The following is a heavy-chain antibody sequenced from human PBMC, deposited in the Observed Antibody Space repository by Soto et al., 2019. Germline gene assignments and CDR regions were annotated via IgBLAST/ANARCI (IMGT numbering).Heavy chain of an antibody. V-gene: IGHV3-9*01. CDR1: GFTFDDYA. CDR3: AKDQGYYGSGSYYMDY. CDR2: ISWNSGSI. J-gene: IGHJ4*02. D-gene: IGHD3-10*01. Sequence: GGSLRLSCAASGFTFDDYAMHWVRQAPGKGLEWVSGISWNSGSIGYADSVKGRFTISRDNAKNSLYLQMNSLRAEDTALYYCAKDQGYYGSGSYYMDYWGQGTLVTVSS.